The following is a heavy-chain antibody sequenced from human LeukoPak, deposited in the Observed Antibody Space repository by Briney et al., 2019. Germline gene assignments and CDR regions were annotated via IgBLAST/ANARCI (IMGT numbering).Heavy chain of an antibody. V-gene: IGHV3-30-3*01. D-gene: IGHD3-3*01. J-gene: IGHJ6*02. CDR2: ISYDGSNK. CDR1: GFTFSSYA. Sequence: GGSLRLSCAASGFTFSSYAMHWVRQAPGKGLEWVAVISYDGSNKYYADSVKGRFTISRDNSKNTLHLQMNSLRAEDTAVYYCARSSPLYYDFWSGYYTSYYGMDVWGQGTTVTVSS. CDR3: ARSSPLYYDFWSGYYTSYYGMDV.